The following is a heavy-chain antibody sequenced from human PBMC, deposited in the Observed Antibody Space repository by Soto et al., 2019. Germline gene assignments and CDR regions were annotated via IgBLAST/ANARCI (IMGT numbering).Heavy chain of an antibody. CDR3: ARGGLQPALDV. D-gene: IGHD6-13*01. V-gene: IGHV3-74*03. CDR2: VNNDGTDT. CDR1: GFTFSNYW. Sequence: EVQLVESGGGLVQPGGSLRLSCAASGFTFSNYWMYWVRQAPGKGLVWVSRVNNDGTDTTHADSVKGRFTISRDNAENTLYLQMNRRRAEDTAVYYCARGGLQPALDVWGQGSTVTVSS. J-gene: IGHJ6*02.